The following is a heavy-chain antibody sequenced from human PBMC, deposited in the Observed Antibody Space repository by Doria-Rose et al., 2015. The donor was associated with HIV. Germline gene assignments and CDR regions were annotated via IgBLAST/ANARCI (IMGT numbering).Heavy chain of an antibody. J-gene: IGHJ4*02. CDR1: GVSLSSPGMG. CDR2: IFSDDER. Sequence: QVTLKESGPVLVKPTETLTLTCTVSGVSLSSPGMGVSWIRQPPGKALEWLANIFSDDERSYNTSLKSILTISRDTSKSQVVLTMTDMDPVDTATYYCARIKSSRWYHKYYFDFWGQGTLVIVSA. CDR3: ARIKSSRWYHKYYFDF. D-gene: IGHD6-13*01. V-gene: IGHV2-26*01.